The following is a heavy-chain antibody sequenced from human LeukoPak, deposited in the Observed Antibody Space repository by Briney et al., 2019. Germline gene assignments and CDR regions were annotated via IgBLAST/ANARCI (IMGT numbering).Heavy chain of an antibody. J-gene: IGHJ3*02. Sequence: GGSLRLSCAASGFTFSSYEMNWVRQAPGKGLEWVSYISSSGSTIYYADSVKGRFTISRDNAKNSLYLQMNSLRAEDTAVYYCARDFLSNPFDIWGQGTMVTVSS. CDR2: ISSSGSTI. V-gene: IGHV3-48*03. CDR3: ARDFLSNPFDI. D-gene: IGHD3-3*01. CDR1: GFTFSSYE.